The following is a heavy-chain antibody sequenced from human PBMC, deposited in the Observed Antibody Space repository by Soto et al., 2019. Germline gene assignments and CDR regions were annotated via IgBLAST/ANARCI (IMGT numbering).Heavy chain of an antibody. CDR2: ISSSSSTI. CDR3: ARDQGYYDSSGYYDY. Sequence: SCAASGFTFSSYSMNWVRQAPGKGLEWVSYISSSSSTIYYADSVKGRFTISRDNAKNSLYLQMNSLRDEDTAVYYCARDQGYYDSSGYYDYWGQGTLVTVSS. V-gene: IGHV3-48*02. D-gene: IGHD3-22*01. J-gene: IGHJ4*02. CDR1: GFTFSSYS.